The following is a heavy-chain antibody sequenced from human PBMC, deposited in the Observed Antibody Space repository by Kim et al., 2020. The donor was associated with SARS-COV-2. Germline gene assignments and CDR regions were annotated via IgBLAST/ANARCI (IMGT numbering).Heavy chain of an antibody. D-gene: IGHD2-2*01. CDR2: IYHTGTT. V-gene: IGHV4-4*02. CDR3: ARIVLRAFDS. Sequence: SETLSLTCAVSGGSITTTNWWSWVRQPPGKGLEWIGEIYHTGTTNYDPSLKSRVTISVDKSKSQFSLNLISVTAADTAIYYCARIVLRAFDSWGQGTLDT. CDR1: GGSITTTNW. J-gene: IGHJ4*02.